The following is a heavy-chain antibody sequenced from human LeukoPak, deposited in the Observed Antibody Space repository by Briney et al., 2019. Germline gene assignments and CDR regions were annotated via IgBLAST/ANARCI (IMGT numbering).Heavy chain of an antibody. CDR3: ASQSSSSTLGFDY. Sequence: SVKVSCKASGGTFSSYAISWVRQAPGQGLEWMGGIIPIFGTANYAQKFQGRVTITADKSTSTAYMELSRLRFEDTAVYYCASQSSSSTLGFDYWGQETLVTVSS. CDR2: IIPIFGTA. CDR1: GGTFSSYA. V-gene: IGHV1-69*06. J-gene: IGHJ4*02. D-gene: IGHD6-6*01.